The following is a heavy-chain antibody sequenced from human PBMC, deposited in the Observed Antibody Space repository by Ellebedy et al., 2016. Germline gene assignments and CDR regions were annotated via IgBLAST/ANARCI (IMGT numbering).Heavy chain of an antibody. CDR1: GFTFSSYS. D-gene: IGHD6-13*01. CDR3: ARDSPYSSSWYTTVTDNFDY. V-gene: IGHV3-30*03. Sequence: GGSLRLSCAASGFTFSSYSMNWVRQAPGKGLEWVAVISYDGSNKYYADSVKGRFTISRDNSKNTMYLQMNSLRAEDTAVYYCARDSPYSSSWYTTVTDNFDYWGQGTLVTVSS. J-gene: IGHJ4*02. CDR2: ISYDGSNK.